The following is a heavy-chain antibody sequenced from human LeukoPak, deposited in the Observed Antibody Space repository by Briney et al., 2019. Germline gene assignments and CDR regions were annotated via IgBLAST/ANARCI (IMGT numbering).Heavy chain of an antibody. V-gene: IGHV4-30-4*01. CDR1: GGSISSGDYY. CDR2: IYYSGST. J-gene: IGHJ4*02. Sequence: PSETLSLTCTVSGGSISSGDYYWSWIHQPPGKGLEWIGYIYYSGSTYYNPSLKSRVTISVDTSKNQFSLKLSSVTAADTAVYYCARLYYYDSSGYWIDYWGQGTLVTVSS. CDR3: ARLYYYDSSGYWIDY. D-gene: IGHD3-22*01.